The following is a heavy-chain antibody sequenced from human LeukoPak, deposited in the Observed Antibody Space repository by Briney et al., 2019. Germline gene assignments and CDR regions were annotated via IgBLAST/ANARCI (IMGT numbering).Heavy chain of an antibody. V-gene: IGHV3-7*01. D-gene: IGHD2-15*01. CDR3: ATASLSSLLTFDY. Sequence: PGGSLRLSCAASGFTSSSYWLNWVRQAPGKGLEWAAIIKQDGSQKFYVDSVKGRFTISTDTAKNSLYLLMNSLRAEDTAVYYCATASLSSLLTFDYWGQGTLVTVSS. J-gene: IGHJ4*02. CDR2: IKQDGSQK. CDR1: GFTSSSYW.